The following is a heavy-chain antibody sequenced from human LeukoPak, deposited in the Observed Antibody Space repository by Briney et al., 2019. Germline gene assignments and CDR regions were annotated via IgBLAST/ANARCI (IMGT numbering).Heavy chain of an antibody. D-gene: IGHD1-26*01. CDR2: ISGDNGQT. Sequence: GASVKVSCKASVYTFSHYAIPWVRQAPAQGREWMGWISGDNGQTKYAQNFQDRVTMTTDTPTSTAYLELKSLRSDDTAVDYCARDPGTYTGSYYGLNWGQGTLVTV. CDR1: VYTFSHYA. V-gene: IGHV1-18*01. CDR3: ARDPGTYTGSYYGLN. J-gene: IGHJ4*02.